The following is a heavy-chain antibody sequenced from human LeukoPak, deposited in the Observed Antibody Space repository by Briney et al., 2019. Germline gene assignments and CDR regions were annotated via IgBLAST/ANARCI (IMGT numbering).Heavy chain of an antibody. Sequence: GGSLRLSCAASGFTFSSYAMSWVRQAPGNGLEWVSAISGSGGSTYYADSVKGRFTISRDNSKNTLYLQMNSLRAEDTAVYYCAKDLYDYVWGSYRYTHWGQGTLVTVSS. D-gene: IGHD3-16*02. V-gene: IGHV3-23*01. CDR2: ISGSGGST. CDR1: GFTFSSYA. J-gene: IGHJ4*02. CDR3: AKDLYDYVWGSYRYTH.